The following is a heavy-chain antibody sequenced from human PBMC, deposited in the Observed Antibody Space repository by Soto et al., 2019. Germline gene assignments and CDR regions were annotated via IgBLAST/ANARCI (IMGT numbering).Heavy chain of an antibody. CDR1: GFTFSSYG. Sequence: GGSLRLSCAASGFTFSSYGMHWVRQAPGKGLEWVAVIWYDGSNKYYADSVKGRFTISRDNSKNTLYLQMNSLRAEDTAVYYCARDLVRPDPYYDSSGYDAFDIWGQGTMVTVSS. J-gene: IGHJ3*02. D-gene: IGHD3-22*01. CDR3: ARDLVRPDPYYDSSGYDAFDI. CDR2: IWYDGSNK. V-gene: IGHV3-33*01.